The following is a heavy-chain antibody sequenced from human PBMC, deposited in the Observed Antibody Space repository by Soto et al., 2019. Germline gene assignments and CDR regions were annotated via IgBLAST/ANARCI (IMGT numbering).Heavy chain of an antibody. D-gene: IGHD3-22*01. CDR1: GYSFPSYW. CDR2: IDPSDSST. CDR3: ARQNYDHGMDMDV. V-gene: IGHV5-10-1*01. J-gene: IGHJ6*02. Sequence: PGESLKISCKASGYSFPSYWISWVRQKPGKGLEWMGRIDPSDSSTNYSPSFEGHVTISVDKSISTAYLQWSSLKASDTAMYYCARQNYDHGMDMDVWGQGTKVTVSS.